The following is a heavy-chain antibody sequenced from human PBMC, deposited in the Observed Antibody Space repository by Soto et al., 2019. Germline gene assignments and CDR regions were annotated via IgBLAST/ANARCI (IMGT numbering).Heavy chain of an antibody. CDR2: IWYDGSNK. CDR1: GFTISSYG. CDR3: ARDLGRGPQEYHYYFGMDV. V-gene: IGHV3-33*01. J-gene: IGHJ6*02. Sequence: GGSLRLSCAASGFTISSYGMHWVRQAPGKGLEWVAVIWYDGSNKYYADSVKGRFTISRDNSKNTLYLLMNGLRAEDTAVYYCARDLGRGPQEYHYYFGMDVWGQGTTVTVSS.